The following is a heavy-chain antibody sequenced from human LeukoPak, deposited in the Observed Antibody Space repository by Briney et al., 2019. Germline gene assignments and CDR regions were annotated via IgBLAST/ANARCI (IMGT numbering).Heavy chain of an antibody. CDR1: GFTFSSYW. J-gene: IGHJ4*02. V-gene: IGHV3-7*01. CDR2: IRDDGGEV. CDR3: ARDKPRGSYYGSIFDS. Sequence: PGGSLRLSCEDSGFTFSSYWMSWVRQAPGKGLEWVANIRDDGGEVYYVDSVKGRFTISGDNAKSSLFLQMNSLRAEDAAVYYCARDKPRGSYYGSIFDSWGQGTLVTVSS. D-gene: IGHD1-26*01.